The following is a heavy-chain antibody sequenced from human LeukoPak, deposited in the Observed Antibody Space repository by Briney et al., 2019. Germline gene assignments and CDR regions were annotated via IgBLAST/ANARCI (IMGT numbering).Heavy chain of an antibody. CDR3: AKDGGLWVSAHWGDS. CDR2: ITTSEGST. CDR1: GFTFSSYT. V-gene: IGHV3-23*01. J-gene: IGHJ4*02. Sequence: GGSLRLSCAASGFTFSSYTMSWVRQAPGKGLEWVSTITTSEGSTYYADSVKGRFTVSRDNPKNTLFLQMNSLRAEDTAVYYCAKDGGLWVSAHWGDSWGRGPLVTVSS. D-gene: IGHD7-27*01.